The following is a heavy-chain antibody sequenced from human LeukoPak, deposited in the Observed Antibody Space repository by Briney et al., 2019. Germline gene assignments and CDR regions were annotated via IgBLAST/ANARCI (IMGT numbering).Heavy chain of an antibody. J-gene: IGHJ4*02. D-gene: IGHD6-19*01. Sequence: SETLSLTCTVSGGSISSSSYYWGWIRQPPGKGLEWIGSIYYSGSTYYNPSLKGRVTISVDTSKNQFSLKLSSVTAADTAVYYCARISLRQWLFNWGQGTLVTVSS. CDR3: ARISLRQWLFN. CDR1: GGSISSSSYY. CDR2: IYYSGST. V-gene: IGHV4-39*07.